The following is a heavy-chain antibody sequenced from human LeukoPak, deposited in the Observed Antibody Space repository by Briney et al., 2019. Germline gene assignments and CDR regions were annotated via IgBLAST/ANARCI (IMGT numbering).Heavy chain of an antibody. CDR3: ARDGTDYDFWSGFDP. J-gene: IGHJ5*02. Sequence: GGSLRLSCAASGFTSSSYSMNWVRQAPGKGLEWVSYISSSSSTIYYADSVKGRFTISRDNAKNSLYLQMNSLRAEDTAVYYCARDGTDYDFWSGFDPWGQGTLVTVSS. V-gene: IGHV3-48*01. CDR1: GFTSSSYS. D-gene: IGHD3-3*01. CDR2: ISSSSSTI.